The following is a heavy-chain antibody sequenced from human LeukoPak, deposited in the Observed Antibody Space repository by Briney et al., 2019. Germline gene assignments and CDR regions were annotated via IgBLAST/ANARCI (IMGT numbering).Heavy chain of an antibody. CDR1: GGSISSSNW. D-gene: IGHD6-13*01. J-gene: IGHJ4*02. CDR3: ARERVRYSSSRYEIDY. V-gene: IGHV4-4*02. CDR2: IYHSGST. Sequence: SGTLSLTCAVSGGSISSSNWWSWVRQPPGKGLEWIGEIYHSGSTNYNPSLKSRVTISVDKSKNQFSLKLSSVTAADTAVYYCARERVRYSSSRYEIDYWGQGTQVTVSS.